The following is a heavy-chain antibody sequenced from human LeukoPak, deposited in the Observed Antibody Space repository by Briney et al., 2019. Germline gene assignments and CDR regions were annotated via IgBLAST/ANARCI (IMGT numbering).Heavy chain of an antibody. D-gene: IGHD5-24*01. Sequence: SETLSLTCAVYGGSFSGYYWSWIRQPPGKGLEWIGEINHSGSTNYNPSLKSRVTISVDTSKNQFSLKLSSVTAADTAVYYCARGQATSMDVWGQGTTVTVFS. CDR1: GGSFSGYY. V-gene: IGHV4-34*01. J-gene: IGHJ6*02. CDR3: ARGQATSMDV. CDR2: INHSGST.